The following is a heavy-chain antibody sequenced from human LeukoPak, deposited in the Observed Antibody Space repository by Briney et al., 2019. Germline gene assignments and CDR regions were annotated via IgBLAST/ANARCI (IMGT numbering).Heavy chain of an antibody. Sequence: PSETLSLTCTVSGGSISSYYWSWIRQPPGKGLEWIGYIYYSGSTNYNPSLKSRVTISVDTSKNQFSLKLSSVTAADTAVYYCARDRAAAGTVDIWGQGTMVTVSS. D-gene: IGHD6-13*01. CDR2: IYYSGST. CDR1: GGSISSYY. V-gene: IGHV4-59*01. CDR3: ARDRAAAGTVDI. J-gene: IGHJ3*02.